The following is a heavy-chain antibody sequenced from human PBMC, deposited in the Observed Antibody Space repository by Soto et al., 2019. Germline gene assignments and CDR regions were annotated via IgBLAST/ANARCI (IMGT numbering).Heavy chain of an antibody. CDR3: ARDGHELRYFDWLSDYYYYGMDV. V-gene: IGHV1-18*01. D-gene: IGHD3-9*01. Sequence: GASVKVTCKASGYAFTSYGMSWVRQATGQGLEWMGWISAYNSNTNYAQKLQGRATMTTDTSTSTAYMELRSLRSDDTAVYYCARDGHELRYFDWLSDYYYYGMDVWGQGTTVTVSS. CDR2: ISAYNSNT. J-gene: IGHJ6*02. CDR1: GYAFTSYG.